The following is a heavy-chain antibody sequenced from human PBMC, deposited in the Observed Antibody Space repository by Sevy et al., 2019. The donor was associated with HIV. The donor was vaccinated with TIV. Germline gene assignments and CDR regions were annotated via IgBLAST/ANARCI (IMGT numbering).Heavy chain of an antibody. CDR1: GYTFITYY. V-gene: IGHV1-46*01. CDR3: ARDRGLSGSYLEYYYYAMDV. Sequence: ASVKVSCKASGYTFITYYVHWVRQAPGQGLEWMGLIDPSGSTRYAQKFQGRVSMTGDTSTTTVYMELSSLTSEDTAVYYCARDRGLSGSYLEYYYYAMDVWGQGTTVTVSS. J-gene: IGHJ6*02. D-gene: IGHD1-26*01. CDR2: IDPSGST.